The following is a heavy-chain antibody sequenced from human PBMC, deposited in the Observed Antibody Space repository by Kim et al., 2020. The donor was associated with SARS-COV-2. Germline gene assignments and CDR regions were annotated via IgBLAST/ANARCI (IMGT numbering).Heavy chain of an antibody. Sequence: GGSLRLSCAVSGFTLSDFYMSWIRQAPGKGLEWVSYISQKGDRFYYADSVKGRFSISRDIGENSVYLQMNSLRAEDTAVYFCARDHPVAGLYFDNWGRGTLVTVSS. J-gene: IGHJ4*01. CDR1: GFTLSDFY. CDR3: ARDHPVAGLYFDN. V-gene: IGHV3-11*01. D-gene: IGHD6-19*01. CDR2: ISQKGDRF.